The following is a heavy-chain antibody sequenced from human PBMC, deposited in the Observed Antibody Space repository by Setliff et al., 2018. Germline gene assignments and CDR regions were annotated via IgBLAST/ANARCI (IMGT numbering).Heavy chain of an antibody. CDR1: RFTFSNYW. V-gene: IGHV3-7*01. CDR2: IKEDGSEK. J-gene: IGHJ6*02. Sequence: GGSLRLSCAASRFTFSNYWMSWVRQAPGKGLEWVANIKEDGSEKYYVDSVKGRFTISRDNAKNTLYLQMNSLRAEDTAVYYCARLAGNYYGMDVWGQGTTVTVSS. CDR3: ARLAGNYYGMDV. D-gene: IGHD3-10*01.